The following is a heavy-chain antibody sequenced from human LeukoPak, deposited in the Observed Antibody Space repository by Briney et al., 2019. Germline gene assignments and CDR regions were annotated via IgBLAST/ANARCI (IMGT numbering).Heavy chain of an antibody. J-gene: IGHJ6*03. D-gene: IGHD6-13*01. CDR1: GFTFSSYA. Sequence: GGSLRLSCAASGFTFSSYAMSWVRQAPGKGLEWVSAISGSGGSTYYADSVKGRFTISRDNSKNTLYLQMNSLRAEDTAVYYCAKEGQQLVQYYYYYYMDVWGKGTTVTVSS. CDR3: AKEGQQLVQYYYYYYMDV. CDR2: ISGSGGST. V-gene: IGHV3-23*01.